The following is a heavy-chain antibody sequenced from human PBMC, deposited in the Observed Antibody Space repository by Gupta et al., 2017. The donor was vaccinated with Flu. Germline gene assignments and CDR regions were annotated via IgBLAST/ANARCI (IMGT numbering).Heavy chain of an antibody. J-gene: IGHJ3*02. V-gene: IGHV3-53*03. D-gene: IGHD3-10*02. Sequence: EVQLVEAGGGLMQPGESLRLSCAASGFMVGYNYITWVRQAPGKGLEWVSVIYNSGATYYADFVKGRFTISRDNSKNTVYLQMYGLRAEDTAVYYCARASITMWGDAFDMWGQGTMVTVSS. CDR3: ARASITMWGDAFDM. CDR2: IYNSGAT. CDR1: GFMVGYNY.